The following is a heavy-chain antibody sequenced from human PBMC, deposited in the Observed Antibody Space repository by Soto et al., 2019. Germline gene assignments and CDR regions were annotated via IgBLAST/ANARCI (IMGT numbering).Heavy chain of an antibody. V-gene: IGHV3-30-3*01. CDR3: VRDKYGVTSAYGMDV. Sequence: QEQLVESGGGVVQPGRSLRLSCAASGFTFSSYAMHWVRQAPGKGLEWVAVISYDGNNKYYADSVKGRFTMSRDNSKNTLYLQMNTLRAEDTAVYYCVRDKYGVTSAYGMDVWGQGTTVTVSS. D-gene: IGHD2-21*02. CDR1: GFTFSSYA. J-gene: IGHJ6*02. CDR2: ISYDGNNK.